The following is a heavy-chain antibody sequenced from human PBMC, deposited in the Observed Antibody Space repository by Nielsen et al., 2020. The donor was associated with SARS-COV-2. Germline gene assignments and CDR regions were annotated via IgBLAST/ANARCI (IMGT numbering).Heavy chain of an antibody. CDR3: ARNYDILTGSPYYYYYGMDV. CDR1: GFTFSSYS. Sequence: GESLKISCAASGFTFSSYSMNWVRQAPGKGLEWVSSISSSSSYIYYADSVKGRFTISRDNAKNSLYLQMNSLRAEDTAVYYCARNYDILTGSPYYYYYGMDVWGQGTTVTVSS. V-gene: IGHV3-21*01. J-gene: IGHJ6*02. CDR2: ISSSSSYI. D-gene: IGHD3-9*01.